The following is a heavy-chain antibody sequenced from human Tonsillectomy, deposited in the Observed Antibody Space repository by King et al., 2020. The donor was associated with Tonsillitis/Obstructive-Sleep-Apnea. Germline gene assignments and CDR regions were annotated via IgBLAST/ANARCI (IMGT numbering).Heavy chain of an antibody. CDR3: ARVRIAAAGLDY. J-gene: IGHJ4*02. CDR1: GGSISPYQ. CDR2: IYYSGTT. V-gene: IGHV4-59*01. Sequence: MQLQESGPGLVKPSETLSLTCTVSGGSISPYQWSWIRQPPGQGLEWIAYIYYSGTTDYNPSLKSRLTISVDTSKNQFSLKLTSVTAADTAVYYCARVRIAAAGLDYWGQGALVTVPS. D-gene: IGHD6-13*01.